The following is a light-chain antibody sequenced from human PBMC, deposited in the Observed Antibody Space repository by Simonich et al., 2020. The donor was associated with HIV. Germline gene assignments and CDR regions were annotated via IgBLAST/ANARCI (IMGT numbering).Light chain of an antibody. CDR3: QQYNRYSGT. Sequence: DIQMPQSPSTLSASVGDRVPITCRASQRISSWLAWYQQKPGKAPKLLIYKASSLESGVPSRFSGSGSGTEFTRTISSLQPDDFATYYCQQYNRYSGTFGQGTKVEIK. CDR2: KAS. V-gene: IGKV1-5*03. CDR1: QRISSW. J-gene: IGKJ1*01.